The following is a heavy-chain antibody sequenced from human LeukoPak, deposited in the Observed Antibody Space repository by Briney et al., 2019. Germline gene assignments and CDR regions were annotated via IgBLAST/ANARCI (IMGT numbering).Heavy chain of an antibody. CDR2: ISFLGAT. Sequence: PSETLSLTCTVSGGSLSSISHFWGWTRQPPGKGLEWIGSISFLGATAYNPSLKSRVTISVDTSKNQFSLKLSSVTAADTAVYYCARSRKGSYGGNSASDYWGQGTLVTVSS. CDR3: ARSRKGSYGGNSASDY. J-gene: IGHJ4*02. D-gene: IGHD4-23*01. CDR1: GGSLSSISHF. V-gene: IGHV4-39*07.